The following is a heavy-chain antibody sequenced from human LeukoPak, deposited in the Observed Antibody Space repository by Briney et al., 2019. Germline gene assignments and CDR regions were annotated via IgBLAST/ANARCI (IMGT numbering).Heavy chain of an antibody. CDR2: IWYDGSNK. V-gene: IGHV3-33*01. CDR3: ATDLSYGSLGH. Sequence: GMSLRLPCAASGFTFSNYGMHWVRQAPGKGLEWVALIWYDGSNKYYADSVKGRFTISRDYSKKTLYLQMNSLRAEDTAVYYCATDLSYGSLGHWGQGTLVTVSS. D-gene: IGHD5-18*01. J-gene: IGHJ4*02. CDR1: GFTFSNYG.